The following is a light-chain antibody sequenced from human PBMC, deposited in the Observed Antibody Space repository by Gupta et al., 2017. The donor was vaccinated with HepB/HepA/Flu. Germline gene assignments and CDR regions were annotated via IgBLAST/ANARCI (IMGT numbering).Light chain of an antibody. CDR3: SSRDSSGTHVI. CDR2: GKN. J-gene: IGLJ2*01. Sequence: SSELTQGPAVSVALGQTVRITCQGDSLRNYYADWYQQKPGQAPLLVIYGKNNRPSGIPYRFSGSTSRNTASLTITGAQAGDEADYYCSSRDSSGTHVIFGGGTVLTVL. CDR1: SLRNYY. V-gene: IGLV3-19*01.